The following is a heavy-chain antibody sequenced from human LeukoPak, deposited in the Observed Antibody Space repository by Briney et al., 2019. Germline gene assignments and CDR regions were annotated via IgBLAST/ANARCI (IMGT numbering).Heavy chain of an antibody. CDR1: GFTFSSYA. CDR2: ISGSGGST. V-gene: IGHV3-23*01. D-gene: IGHD1-26*01. Sequence: GGSLRLSCAASGFTFSSYAMSWVRQAPGKGLEWVSAISGSGGSTYYADSVKGRFTISRDNSKNTLYLQMNSLRAEDTAVYYCAKALPSIVGATKLFDYWGQGTLVTVSS. J-gene: IGHJ4*02. CDR3: AKALPSIVGATKLFDY.